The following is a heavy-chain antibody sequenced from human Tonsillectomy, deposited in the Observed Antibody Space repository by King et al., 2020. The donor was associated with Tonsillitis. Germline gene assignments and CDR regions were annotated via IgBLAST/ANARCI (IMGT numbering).Heavy chain of an antibody. J-gene: IGHJ4*02. CDR2: IYYSGST. Sequence: QLQESGPGLVKPSETLSLTCTVSGGSISSYYWSWIRQPPGKGLEWIGYIYYSGSTNYNPSPKSRVTISVDTSRNQFSLKLSSVTAADTAVYYCARERWESIDYWGQGTLVTVSS. CDR1: GGSISSYY. D-gene: IGHD1-26*01. V-gene: IGHV4-59*01. CDR3: ARERWESIDY.